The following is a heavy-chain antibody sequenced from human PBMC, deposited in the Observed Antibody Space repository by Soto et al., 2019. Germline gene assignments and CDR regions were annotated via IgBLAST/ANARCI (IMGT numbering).Heavy chain of an antibody. CDR2: IYSTNNT. Sequence: EVQLVESGGGLVQAGGSLRLSCAASGFTVSGNYMAWVRQAPGKGLEWVSIIYSTNNTYYADFVKGSFTMSRDNSKNTMWLQMNSLRAEDTAVYYCARGSIVSTMGGWLDPWGQGARVIVSS. D-gene: IGHD5-12*01. CDR1: GFTVSGNY. J-gene: IGHJ5*02. CDR3: ARGSIVSTMGGWLDP. V-gene: IGHV3-66*01.